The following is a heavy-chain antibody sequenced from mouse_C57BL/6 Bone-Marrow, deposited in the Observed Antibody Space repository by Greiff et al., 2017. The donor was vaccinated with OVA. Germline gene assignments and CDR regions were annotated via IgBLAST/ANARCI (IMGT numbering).Heavy chain of an antibody. J-gene: IGHJ4*01. CDR1: GYTFTSYW. CDR3: ARWDYYGRRIAMDY. Sequence: QVQLQQPGAELVKPGASVKLSCKASGYTFTSYWMHWVKQRPGPGLEWIGMIHPNSGSTNYNEKFKSKATLTVDKSSSTAYMQLSSLTSEDSAVYYCARWDYYGRRIAMDYWGQGTSVTVSS. V-gene: IGHV1-64*01. CDR2: IHPNSGST. D-gene: IGHD1-1*01.